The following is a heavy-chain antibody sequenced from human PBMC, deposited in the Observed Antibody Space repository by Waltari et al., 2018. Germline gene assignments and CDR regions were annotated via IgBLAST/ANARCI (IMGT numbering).Heavy chain of an antibody. Sequence: QVQLQESGPGLVKPSQTLSLTCTVSGGSISSGSYYWSWIRQPAGKGLEWIGRIYTSGSTNYNPALKRRVTISVDTSKNQFSLKLSSVTAADTAVYYCARAKSSPGSYYSEDFDYWGQGTLVTVSS. J-gene: IGHJ4*02. CDR3: ARAKSSPGSYYSEDFDY. D-gene: IGHD3-10*01. V-gene: IGHV4-61*02. CDR2: IYTSGST. CDR1: GGSISSGSYY.